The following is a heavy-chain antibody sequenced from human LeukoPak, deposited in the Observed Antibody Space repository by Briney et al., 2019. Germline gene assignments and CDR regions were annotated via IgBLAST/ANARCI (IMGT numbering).Heavy chain of an antibody. Sequence: ASVKVSCKASGYTFTGYYMHWVRQAPGQGLEWMGWINPNSGGTNYAQKFQGRVTMTRVTSISTAYMELSRLRSDDTAVYYCAREIIVVPAAMPLDPWGQGTLVTVSS. CDR1: GYTFTGYY. D-gene: IGHD2-2*01. J-gene: IGHJ5*02. CDR3: AREIIVVPAAMPLDP. V-gene: IGHV1-2*02. CDR2: INPNSGGT.